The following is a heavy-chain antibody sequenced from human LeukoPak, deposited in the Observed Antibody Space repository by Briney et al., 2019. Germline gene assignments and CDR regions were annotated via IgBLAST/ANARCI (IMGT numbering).Heavy chain of an antibody. J-gene: IGHJ6*03. CDR1: GFTLSRYA. CDR2: ISFDGNED. V-gene: IGHV3-30*01. CDR3: ARDFSANYYYMDV. Sequence: GGSLRLSCAASGFTLSRYAMHWVRQPPGKGLEWVACISFDGNEDFYADSVRGRFTISRDNSKNTLYLQMNSLRAEDTAVYYCARDFSANYYYMDVWGKGTTVTVSS. D-gene: IGHD3-3*01.